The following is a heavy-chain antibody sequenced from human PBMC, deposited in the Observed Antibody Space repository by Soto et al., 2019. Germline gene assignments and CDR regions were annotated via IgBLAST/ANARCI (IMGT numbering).Heavy chain of an antibody. Sequence: PGGSLRLSCAASGFTFSSYAMSWVRQAPGKGLEWVSAISGSGGSTYYADSVKGRFTISRDNSKNTLYLQMNSLRAEDTAVYYCARDTRDGYHPAYWGQGTLVTVSS. CDR3: ARDTRDGYHPAY. D-gene: IGHD5-12*01. CDR2: ISGSGGST. V-gene: IGHV3-23*01. CDR1: GFTFSSYA. J-gene: IGHJ4*02.